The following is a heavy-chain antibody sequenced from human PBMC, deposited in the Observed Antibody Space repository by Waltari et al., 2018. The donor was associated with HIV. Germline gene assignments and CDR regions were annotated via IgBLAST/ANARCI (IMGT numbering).Heavy chain of an antibody. CDR3: ARDSGFDY. Sequence: QVQLVQSGAEVKKPGASVKVSCKASGYTFTTYTVQWVRQAPGQRLEWMGGINSGNGNTKYSQKFQGRVTITRDTSASTAYMELSSPRSEDTAVYYCARDSGFDYWGQGTLVTVSS. V-gene: IGHV1-3*01. CDR1: GYTFTTYT. D-gene: IGHD6-25*01. CDR2: INSGNGNT. J-gene: IGHJ4*02.